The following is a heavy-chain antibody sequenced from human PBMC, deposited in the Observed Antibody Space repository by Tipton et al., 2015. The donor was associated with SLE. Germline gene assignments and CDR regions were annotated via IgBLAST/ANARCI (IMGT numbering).Heavy chain of an antibody. D-gene: IGHD2-21*01. J-gene: IGHJ4*02. V-gene: IGHV4-38-2*02. Sequence: GLVKPSETLSLICNVSGHSIGSGYYWGWIRQFPGKGLEWIGSFYHSGSTYYNPSLKSRVTISVDTSKNQFSLKLASVTAADTAVYYCAVNVVVKVQVDYWGPGALVTVSS. CDR3: AVNVVVKVQVDY. CDR2: FYHSGST. CDR1: GHSIGSGYY.